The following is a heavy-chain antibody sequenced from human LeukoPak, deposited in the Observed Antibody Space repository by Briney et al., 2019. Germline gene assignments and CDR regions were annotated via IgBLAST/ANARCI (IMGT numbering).Heavy chain of an antibody. CDR2: FDPEDGET. CDR1: GYTLTELS. J-gene: IGHJ6*03. CDR3: ATVTPGRAYYYYYYMDV. Sequence: ASVKVSCKVSGYTLTELSMHWVRQAPGKGLEWMGGFDPEDGETIYAQKFQGRVTMTEDTSTDTAYMGLSSLRSEDTAVYYCATVTPGRAYYYYYYMDVWGKGTTVTVSS. V-gene: IGHV1-24*01.